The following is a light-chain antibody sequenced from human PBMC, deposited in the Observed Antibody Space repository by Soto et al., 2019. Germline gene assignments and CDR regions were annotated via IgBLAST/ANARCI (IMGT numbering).Light chain of an antibody. CDR3: QQYESYPVT. Sequence: DIQMTQSPSTLSASVGDRVTITCRASRSISSSLAWYQQKPGKAPNLLIYKASTLETGVPSRVSGSGSGTEFTRTISSLQPDDFATYYCQQYESYPVTFGQGTRLEIK. CDR1: RSISSS. CDR2: KAS. J-gene: IGKJ5*01. V-gene: IGKV1-5*03.